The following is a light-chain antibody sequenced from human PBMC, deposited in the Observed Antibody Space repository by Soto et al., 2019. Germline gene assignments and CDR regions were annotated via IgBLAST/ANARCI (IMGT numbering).Light chain of an antibody. CDR2: FNI. Sequence: QSVLSQPPSASWTPGHRVTISFSGSSSNIRSNTVNWYQQFPGTALKLLIYFNIQRPSGVPDRFSGSKSGTSASLAISGLKSEDEADYYCAASDDSMNGYVFATWTKVPVL. CDR3: AASDDSMNGYV. V-gene: IGLV1-44*01. J-gene: IGLJ1*01. CDR1: SSNIRSNT.